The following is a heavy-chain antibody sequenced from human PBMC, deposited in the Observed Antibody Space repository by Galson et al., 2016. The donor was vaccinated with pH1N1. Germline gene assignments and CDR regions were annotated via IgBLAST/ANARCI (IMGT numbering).Heavy chain of an antibody. CDR3: ARGDY. Sequence: PALVKPTQTLTLTCTFSGFSLSTTGVNVGWIRQPPGKALEWLAVIYWDDDKLYSPSLKSRLAITKDTPKNQVVLTMTNVDPVDTATYYCARGDYWGQGTLVTVSS. CDR2: IYWDDDK. J-gene: IGHJ4*02. V-gene: IGHV2-5*02. CDR1: GFSLSTTGVN.